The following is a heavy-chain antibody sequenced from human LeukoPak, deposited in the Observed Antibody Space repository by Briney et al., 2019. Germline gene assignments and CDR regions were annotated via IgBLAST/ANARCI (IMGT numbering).Heavy chain of an antibody. Sequence: SETLSLTCTVSGYSISSGYYWGWIRQPPGKGLEWIGSIYHSGSTYYNPSLKSRVTISVDTSKNQFSLKLSSVTAADTAVYYCARDRVARDYGDGDDYWGQGTLVTVSS. CDR2: IYHSGST. D-gene: IGHD4-17*01. V-gene: IGHV4-38-2*02. CDR1: GYSISSGYY. CDR3: ARDRVARDYGDGDDY. J-gene: IGHJ4*02.